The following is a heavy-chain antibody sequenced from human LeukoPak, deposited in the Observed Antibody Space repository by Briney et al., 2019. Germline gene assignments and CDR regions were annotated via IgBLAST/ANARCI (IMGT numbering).Heavy chain of an antibody. CDR3: ARDGYSSGQTRAFDI. Sequence: ASVKVSCKASGGTFSSYAISWVRQAPGQGLEWMGGIIPIFGTANYAQKFQGRVTITADKSTSTAYMELSSLRSKDTAVYYCARDGYSSGQTRAFDIWGQGTMVTVSS. CDR1: GGTFSSYA. J-gene: IGHJ3*02. D-gene: IGHD6-19*01. CDR2: IIPIFGTA. V-gene: IGHV1-69*06.